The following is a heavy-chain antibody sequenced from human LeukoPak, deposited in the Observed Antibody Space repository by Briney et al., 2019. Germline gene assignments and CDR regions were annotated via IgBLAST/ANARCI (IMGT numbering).Heavy chain of an antibody. J-gene: IGHJ6*04. CDR1: GGSISSHY. CDR2: IYYSGST. V-gene: IGHV4-39*01. D-gene: IGHD1-14*01. Sequence: SETLSLTCTVSGGSISSHYWSWIRQPPGKELEWIGSIYYSGSTYYNPSLKSRVTISVDTSKNQFSLKLSSVTAADTAVYYCARPLANRHMDVWGKGTTVTVSS. CDR3: ARPLANRHMDV.